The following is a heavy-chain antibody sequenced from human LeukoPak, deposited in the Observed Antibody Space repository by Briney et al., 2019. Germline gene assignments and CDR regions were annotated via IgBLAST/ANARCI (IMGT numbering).Heavy chain of an antibody. Sequence: GGSLRLSCAASGFAFNTYSMNWVRQAPGKGLQWVSSITTSSTTKYYADSVKGRFTISRDNAKNSLYLQMDSLRDEDTAVYYCAKSVGATPDAFDIWGQGTMVTVSS. CDR2: ITTSSTTK. J-gene: IGHJ3*02. CDR1: GFAFNTYS. D-gene: IGHD1-26*01. CDR3: AKSVGATPDAFDI. V-gene: IGHV3-48*02.